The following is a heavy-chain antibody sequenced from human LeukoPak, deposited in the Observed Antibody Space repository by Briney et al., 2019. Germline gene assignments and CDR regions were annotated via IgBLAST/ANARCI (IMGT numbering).Heavy chain of an antibody. J-gene: IGHJ2*01. CDR1: GFTFGNFD. D-gene: IGHD3-10*02. CDR3: ARELVSSGTGYFDL. Sequence: GRSLRLSCEAYGFTFGNFDMTWVSQAPGKGLQWVSGITGSTTWTYYAASVKGRFTVSRDNSQNTLHLQMNSLRADDTAVYYCARELVSSGTGYFDLWGRGTLVTVSS. V-gene: IGHV3-23*01. CDR2: ITGSTTWT.